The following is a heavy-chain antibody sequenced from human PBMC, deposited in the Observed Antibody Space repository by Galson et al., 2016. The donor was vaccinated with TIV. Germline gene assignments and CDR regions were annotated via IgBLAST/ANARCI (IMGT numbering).Heavy chain of an antibody. D-gene: IGHD2-8*01. V-gene: IGHV3-66*01. CDR3: ARDSYCPHDVCYDPPV. CDR1: GFTVSSNY. CDR2: ISAGDIT. Sequence: SLRLSCAASGFTVSSNYMSWVRQAPGKGLEWVSVISAGDITYYTDSVKGRFTIFRDNSKNTLYLQMNSLRAEDTAVYYCARDSYCPHDVCYDPPVWGQGTLVTVSS. J-gene: IGHJ4*02.